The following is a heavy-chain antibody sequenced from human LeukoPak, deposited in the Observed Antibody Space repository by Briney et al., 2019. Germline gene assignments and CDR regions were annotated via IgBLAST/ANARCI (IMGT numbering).Heavy chain of an antibody. CDR1: GFTVSSNY. V-gene: IGHV3-53*01. CDR2: IFSGGTI. J-gene: IGHJ4*02. CDR3: ARVYCSSTSCHFDY. Sequence: GGPLRLSCAASGFTVSSNYMSWVRQAPGKGLEWVSVIFSGGTIYYADSVKGRFTISRDNSKNTLYLQMNSLRAEDTAVYYCARVYCSSTSCHFDYWGQGTLITVSS. D-gene: IGHD2-2*01.